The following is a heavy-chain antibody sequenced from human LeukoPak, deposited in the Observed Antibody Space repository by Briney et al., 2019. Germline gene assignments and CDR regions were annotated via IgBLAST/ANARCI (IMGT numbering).Heavy chain of an antibody. V-gene: IGHV3-21*01. CDR1: GFTFSSYS. J-gene: IGHJ6*03. Sequence: GGSLRLSCAASGFTFSSYSMNWVRQAPGKGLEWVSSISSSSGYIYYADSVKGRFTISRDNAKNSLYLQMNSLRAEDTAVYYCARDPTSSWSNYYYYYYMDVWGKGTTVTVSS. CDR3: ARDPTSSWSNYYYYYYMDV. CDR2: ISSSSGYI. D-gene: IGHD6-13*01.